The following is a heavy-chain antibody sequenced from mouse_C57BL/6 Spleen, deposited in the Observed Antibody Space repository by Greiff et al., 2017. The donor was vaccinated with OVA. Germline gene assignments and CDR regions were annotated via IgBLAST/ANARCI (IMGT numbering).Heavy chain of an antibody. CDR1: GYSFTGYY. D-gene: IGHD2-2*01. Sequence: DVKLQESGPELVKPGASVKISCKASGYSFTGYYMNWVKQSPEKSLEWIGEINPSTGGTTYNQKFKAKATLTVDKSSSTAYMQLKSLTSEDSAVYYCARGVVTTGFAYWGQGTLVTVSA. CDR2: INPSTGGT. J-gene: IGHJ3*01. CDR3: ARGVVTTGFAY. V-gene: IGHV1-42*01.